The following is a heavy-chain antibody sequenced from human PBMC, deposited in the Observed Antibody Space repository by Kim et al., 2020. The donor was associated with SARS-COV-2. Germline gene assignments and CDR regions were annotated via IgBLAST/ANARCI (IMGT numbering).Heavy chain of an antibody. CDR2: INAGNGNT. D-gene: IGHD5-12*01. V-gene: IGHV1-3*01. J-gene: IGHJ4*02. CDR1: GYTFTSYA. Sequence: ASVKVSCKASGYTFTSYAMHWVRQAPGQRLEWMGWINAGNGNTKYSQKFQGRVTITRDTSASTAYMELSSLRSEDTAVYYCARDLWGGYSGYVFPPGDYWGQGTLVTVSS. CDR3: ARDLWGGYSGYVFPPGDY.